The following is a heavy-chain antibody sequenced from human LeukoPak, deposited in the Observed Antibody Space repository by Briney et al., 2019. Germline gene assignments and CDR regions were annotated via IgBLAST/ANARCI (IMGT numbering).Heavy chain of an antibody. CDR1: GYSFTSYW. V-gene: IGHV5-51*01. D-gene: IGHD6-6*01. Sequence: GESLKISCKGSGYSFTSYWIGWVRQMPGKGLEWMGIIYPGDSDTRYSPSFQGQVTISADKSISTAYLQWSSLKASDTAMYYCARVAIAARPYNWFDPWDQGTLVTVSS. CDR2: IYPGDSDT. J-gene: IGHJ5*02. CDR3: ARVAIAARPYNWFDP.